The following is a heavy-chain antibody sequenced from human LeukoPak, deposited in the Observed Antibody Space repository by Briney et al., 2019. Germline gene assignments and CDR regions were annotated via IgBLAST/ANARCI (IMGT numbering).Heavy chain of an antibody. D-gene: IGHD5-18*01. Sequence: GGSLRLSCAASGFTFDDYAMHWVRQAPGKGLEWVSGISWNSGSIGYADSVKGRFTISRDNAKNSLYLQMNSLRAEDTALYYCAKDRGYSYGSNPFDYWGQGTLVTVSS. V-gene: IGHV3-9*01. CDR2: ISWNSGSI. J-gene: IGHJ4*02. CDR3: AKDRGYSYGSNPFDY. CDR1: GFTFDDYA.